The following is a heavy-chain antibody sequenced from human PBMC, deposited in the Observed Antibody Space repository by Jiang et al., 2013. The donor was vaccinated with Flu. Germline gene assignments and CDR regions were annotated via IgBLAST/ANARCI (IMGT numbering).Heavy chain of an antibody. CDR2: TYYRSNWYN. Sequence: SVSSNSAAWNWIRQSPSRGLEWLGRTYYRSNWYNDYAVSVKSRITINPDTSKNQFSLQLNSVTPEDTAVYYCARAVVKGGPFDYWGQGTLVTVSS. CDR3: ARAVVKGGPFDY. CDR1: SVSSNSAA. V-gene: IGHV6-1*01. J-gene: IGHJ4*02. D-gene: IGHD2-15*01.